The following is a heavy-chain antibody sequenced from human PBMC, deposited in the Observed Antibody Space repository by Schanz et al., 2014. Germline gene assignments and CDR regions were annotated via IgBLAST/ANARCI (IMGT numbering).Heavy chain of an antibody. J-gene: IGHJ6*02. D-gene: IGHD6-19*01. V-gene: IGHV3-23*01. CDR1: GFTFSTYA. CDR3: VKDVRPVANTVHFYYMDV. Sequence: EVQLLESGGALVQPGGSLRLSCSASGFTFSTYAMSWVRQAPGKGLEWVSAINGNGGITYYADPVKGRFTISRDNSKNTLYLQMKSLRVEDTAVYYCVKDVRPVANTVHFYYMDVWGQGTTVTVSS. CDR2: INGNGGIT.